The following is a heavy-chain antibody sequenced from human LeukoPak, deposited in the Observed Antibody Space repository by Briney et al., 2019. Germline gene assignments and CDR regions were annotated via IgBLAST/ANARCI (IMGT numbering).Heavy chain of an antibody. D-gene: IGHD3-16*02. J-gene: IGHJ3*02. CDR3: ARESYDYVWGSYRYSFDAFDI. Sequence: GGSLRLSCAASGFTFSSYWMSWVRQAPGKGLEWVANIKQDGSEKYYVDSVKGRFTISRDNAKNSLYLQMNSLRAEDTAVYYCARESYDYVWGSYRYSFDAFDIWGQGTVVTVSS. CDR2: IKQDGSEK. V-gene: IGHV3-7*01. CDR1: GFTFSSYW.